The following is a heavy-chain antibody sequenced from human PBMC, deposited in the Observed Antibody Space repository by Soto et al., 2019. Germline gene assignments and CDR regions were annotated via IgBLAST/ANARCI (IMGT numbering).Heavy chain of an antibody. CDR2: ISGNDGKT. D-gene: IGHD3-9*01. J-gene: IGHJ6*02. Sequence: GASVKVSCKASGYTFTSYAMHWVRQAPGQRLEWMGWISGNDGKTKYARKFQGRVTITRDTSASTAYMELSSLRSEDTAVYYCARAYYDILTGIYYYGMDVWGQGTTVTVSS. CDR3: ARAYYDILTGIYYYGMDV. CDR1: GYTFTSYA. V-gene: IGHV1-3*01.